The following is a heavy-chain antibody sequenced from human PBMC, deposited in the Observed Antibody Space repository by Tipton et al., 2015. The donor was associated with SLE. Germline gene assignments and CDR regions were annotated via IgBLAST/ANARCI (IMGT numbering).Heavy chain of an antibody. Sequence: TLSLTCTVSGGSISGHYWSWIRQPPGKGLEWIGYIYYSGRTNYNPSLQSRVTISVDPSKNQFSLKLSSVTAADTAVYYCARVPFYYYYYMDVWGKGTTVTVSS. CDR1: GGSISGHY. CDR3: ARVPFYYYYYMDV. V-gene: IGHV4-59*11. J-gene: IGHJ6*03. CDR2: IYYSGRT.